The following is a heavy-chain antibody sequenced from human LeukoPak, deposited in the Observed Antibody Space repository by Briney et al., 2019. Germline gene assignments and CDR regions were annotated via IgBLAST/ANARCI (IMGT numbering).Heavy chain of an antibody. Sequence: GGSLRLSCAASGFTFSSYSMNWVRQAPGKGLEWVSSISSSSSYIYYADSVKGRFTISRDNAKNSLYLQMNSLRAEDTAVYYCARGPSGGSSWSDYWGQGTLVTVSS. CDR1: GFTFSSYS. CDR3: ARGPSGGSSWSDY. V-gene: IGHV3-21*04. J-gene: IGHJ4*02. D-gene: IGHD6-13*01. CDR2: ISSSSSYI.